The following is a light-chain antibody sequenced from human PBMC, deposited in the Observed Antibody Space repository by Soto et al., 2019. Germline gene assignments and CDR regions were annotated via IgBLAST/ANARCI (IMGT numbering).Light chain of an antibody. CDR3: QQYNNWPPWT. CDR1: QSVSSS. CDR2: GAS. V-gene: IGKV3-15*01. J-gene: IGKJ1*01. Sequence: EIVMTQSPATLSVSPGERATLSCRASQSVSSSLVWYQQKPGQAPRLLIYGASTRATDIPARFSGSGSGTEFTLTISSLQSEDFAVYYCQQYNNWPPWTFGQGTKV.